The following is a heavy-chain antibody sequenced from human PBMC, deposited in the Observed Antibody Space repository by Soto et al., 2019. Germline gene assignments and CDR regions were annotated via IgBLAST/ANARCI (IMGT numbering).Heavy chain of an antibody. CDR3: ARAAGCSSTSCYTFYYYYYYMDV. CDR1: GFTFSSYS. J-gene: IGHJ6*03. V-gene: IGHV3-21*01. Sequence: PGGSLRLSCAASGFTFSSYSMNWVRQAPGKGLEWVSSISSSSSYIYYADSVKGRFTISRDNAKNSLYLQMNSLRAEDTAVYYCARAAGCSSTSCYTFYYYYYYMDVWGKGTTVTVSS. CDR2: ISSSSSYI. D-gene: IGHD2-2*02.